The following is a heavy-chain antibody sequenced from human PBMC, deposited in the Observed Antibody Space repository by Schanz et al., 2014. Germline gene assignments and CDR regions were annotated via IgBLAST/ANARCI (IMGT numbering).Heavy chain of an antibody. CDR3: AKTRFPSGTQTFGN. V-gene: IGHV3-23*01. Sequence: EVQLLESGGGLVQPGGSLRLSCEASGFSFGNYGMSWVRQAPGKGLEWVSGFDAHDGRAYYADSAKGRFTISRDNSKSTLYVEMNSLRVEDTAVYYCAKTRFPSGTQTFGNWGRGTLVTVSS. J-gene: IGHJ4*02. CDR2: FDAHDGRA. CDR1: GFSFGNYG. D-gene: IGHD1-26*01.